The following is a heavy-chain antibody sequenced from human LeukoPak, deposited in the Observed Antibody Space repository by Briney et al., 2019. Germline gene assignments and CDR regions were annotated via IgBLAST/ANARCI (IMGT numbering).Heavy chain of an antibody. CDR2: INPDGNKK. D-gene: IGHD5-18*01. CDR3: ARDLAYSRLDY. J-gene: IGHJ4*02. CDR1: GLTFSSSW. Sequence: GGSLRLSCAVSGLTFSSSWMDWVHQAPGKGLEWVASINPDGNKKYSADSVKGRFTISRDNAENSLYLQMNSLRVEDTAFYYCARDLAYSRLDYWGQGMLVTVSS. V-gene: IGHV3-7*01.